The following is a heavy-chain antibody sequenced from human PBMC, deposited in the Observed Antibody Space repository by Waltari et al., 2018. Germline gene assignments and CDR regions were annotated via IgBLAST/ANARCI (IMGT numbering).Heavy chain of an antibody. Sequence: QLQLQESGPRLVKPSETLSLTCSVSGGSISSSSYHWGWFRQSPGKGLEWIGSIYYSGSTYYNPSLKSRVTISVDTFKKQISLMLTSVTAADTAVYYWARTRTTSSYLQYYYYMDVWGRGTTVTISS. D-gene: IGHD3-22*01. CDR2: IYYSGST. V-gene: IGHV4-39*07. CDR3: ARTRTTSSYLQYYYYMDV. J-gene: IGHJ6*03. CDR1: GGSISSSSYH.